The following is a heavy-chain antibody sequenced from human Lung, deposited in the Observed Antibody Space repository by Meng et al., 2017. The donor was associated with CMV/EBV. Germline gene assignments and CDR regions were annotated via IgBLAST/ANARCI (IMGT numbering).Heavy chain of an antibody. J-gene: IGHJ4*02. CDR3: ASFPPPGKQWLVTDY. V-gene: IGHV4-4*02. CDR1: GGSLSSSNW. D-gene: IGHD6-19*01. Sequence: QAPRQEAGPGLVKPSGTLSLTCAVSGGSLSSSNWWSWVRQPPGKGLEWIGEIYHSGSTNYNPSLKSRVTISVDKSKNQFSLKLSSVTAADTAVYYCASFPPPGKQWLVTDYWGQGTLVTVSS. CDR2: IYHSGST.